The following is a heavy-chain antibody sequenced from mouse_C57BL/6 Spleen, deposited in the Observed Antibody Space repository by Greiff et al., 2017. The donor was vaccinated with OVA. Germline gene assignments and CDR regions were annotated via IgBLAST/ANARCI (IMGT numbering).Heavy chain of an antibody. V-gene: IGHV10-1*01. CDR2: IRSKSNNYAT. D-gene: IGHD2-1*01. Sequence: EVQVVESGGGLVQPKGSLKLSCAASGFSFNTYAMNWVRQAPGKGLEWVARIRSKSNNYATYYADSVKDRFTISRDDSESMLYLQMNNLKTEDTAMYYCVRPIYYGNYDWAMDYWGQGTSVTVSS. CDR3: VRPIYYGNYDWAMDY. CDR1: GFSFNTYA. J-gene: IGHJ4*01.